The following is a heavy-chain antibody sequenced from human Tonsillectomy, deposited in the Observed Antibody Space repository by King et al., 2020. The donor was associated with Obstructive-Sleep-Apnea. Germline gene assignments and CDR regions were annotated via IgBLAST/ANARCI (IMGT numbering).Heavy chain of an antibody. J-gene: IGHJ4*02. CDR3: ARVGTRAVPTQL. V-gene: IGHV4-59*01. D-gene: IGHD4-17*01. CDR1: GGSISSYY. Sequence: VQLQESGPGLVKPSETLSLTCIVSGGSISSYYWSWIRQPPGKGLEWIGYIYYSGSTNYNPSLKSRVTISVDTSKNQFSLKLSSVTAADTAVYYCARVGTRAVPTQLWGQGTLVTVSS. CDR2: IYYSGST.